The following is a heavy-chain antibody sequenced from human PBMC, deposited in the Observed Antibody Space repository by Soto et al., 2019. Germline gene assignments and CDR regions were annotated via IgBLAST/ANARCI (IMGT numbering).Heavy chain of an antibody. CDR3: ARKSSIYSTWPLLDY. J-gene: IGHJ4*02. CDR1: GGSISSYY. V-gene: IGHV4-59*01. CDR2: IYYSGST. D-gene: IGHD6-13*01. Sequence: SETLSLTCSVSGGSISSYYWRWIRQPPGKGLEWIGYIYYSGSTNYNPSLKSRVTISVDTSKNQFSLKLSSVTAADTAVYYCARKSSIYSTWPLLDYWGRGTLVTVSS.